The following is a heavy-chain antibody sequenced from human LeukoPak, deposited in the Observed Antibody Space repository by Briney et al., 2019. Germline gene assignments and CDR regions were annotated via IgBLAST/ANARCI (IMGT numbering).Heavy chain of an antibody. D-gene: IGHD2-2*01. V-gene: IGHV1-2*06. Sequence: ASVKVSCEASAYTFTGYYMHWVRQAPGQGLEWMGRINPNSGGTNYAQKFQGRVTMTRDTSISTAYMELSRLRSDDTAVYYCARDRSTRDAFDIWGQGTMVTVSS. CDR2: INPNSGGT. CDR1: AYTFTGYY. J-gene: IGHJ3*02. CDR3: ARDRSTRDAFDI.